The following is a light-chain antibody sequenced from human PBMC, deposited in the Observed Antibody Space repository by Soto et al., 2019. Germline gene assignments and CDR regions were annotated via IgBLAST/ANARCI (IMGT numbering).Light chain of an antibody. Sequence: EIVMTQSPGTLSVSPGEGVTLSCRASQSVSSNLAWYQQKPGQGPRLLIHGASTRATGIPARFSGSGSGTEFTLTISSLQSEDFAVYYCQQYNNWPRTFGQGTKVDIK. CDR2: GAS. J-gene: IGKJ1*01. V-gene: IGKV3-15*01. CDR1: QSVSSN. CDR3: QQYNNWPRT.